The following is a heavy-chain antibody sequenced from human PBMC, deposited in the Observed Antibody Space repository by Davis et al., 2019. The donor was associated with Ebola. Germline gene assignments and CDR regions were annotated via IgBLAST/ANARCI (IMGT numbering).Heavy chain of an antibody. J-gene: IGHJ6*02. CDR1: GGSLSSSSYY. Sequence: MPGGSLRLCCLLSGGSLSSSSYYCSWTRQPPGKGLEWFGYIYYSGSTNYNPSLKSRVTISVDTSKNQFSLKLSSVTAADTAVYYCAGDRNVDTAMVDYYYYGMDVWGQGTTITVSS. CDR2: IYYSGST. CDR3: AGDRNVDTAMVDYYYYGMDV. V-gene: IGHV4-61*01. D-gene: IGHD5-18*01.